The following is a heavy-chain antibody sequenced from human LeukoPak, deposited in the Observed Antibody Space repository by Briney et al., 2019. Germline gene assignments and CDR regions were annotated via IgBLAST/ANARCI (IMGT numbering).Heavy chain of an antibody. CDR2: IIPIFGTA. CDR1: GGTFSSYA. Sequence: ASVKVSCKASGGTFSSYAISWVRQAPGQGFEWMGGIIPIFGTANYAQKFQGRVTITADKSTSTAYMELSNLRSEDTAVYYCARVAVAVAGTNFDPWGQGTLVTVSS. J-gene: IGHJ5*02. V-gene: IGHV1-69*06. D-gene: IGHD6-19*01. CDR3: ARVAVAVAGTNFDP.